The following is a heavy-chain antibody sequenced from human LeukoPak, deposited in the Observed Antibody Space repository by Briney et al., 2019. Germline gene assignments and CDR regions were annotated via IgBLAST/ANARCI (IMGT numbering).Heavy chain of an antibody. V-gene: IGHV4-39*01. CDR3: ARLCGGDCYPYYGMDV. Sequence: SETLSLTCTVSGGSISSSSYYWGWIRQPPGKGLEWIGSIYYSGSTHYNPSLKSRVTISVDTSKNQFSLKLSSVTAADTAVYYCARLCGGDCYPYYGMDVWGQGTTVTVSS. J-gene: IGHJ6*02. CDR1: GGSISSSSYY. D-gene: IGHD2-21*02. CDR2: IYYSGST.